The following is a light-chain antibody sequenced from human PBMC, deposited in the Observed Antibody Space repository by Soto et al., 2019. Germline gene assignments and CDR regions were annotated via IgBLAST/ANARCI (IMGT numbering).Light chain of an antibody. J-gene: IGKJ4*01. CDR1: QTVNSDY. V-gene: IGKV3-20*01. CDR2: GAS. Sequence: EIVLTQSPGTLSLSPGERATLSCRASQTVNSDYVAWYQQKPGQAPRLLISGASNRATGSPDRFSGSGSGTDFILAISRLEPEDFAMYYCQQYGGSPLVTFGGGTKVEIK. CDR3: QQYGGSPLVT.